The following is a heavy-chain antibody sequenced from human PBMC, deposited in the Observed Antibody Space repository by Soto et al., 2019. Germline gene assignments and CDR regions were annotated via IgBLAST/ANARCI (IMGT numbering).Heavy chain of an antibody. CDR2: IYYSGRT. CDR1: GYSIYSRSYY. CDR3: ARQRTSVVTQAYFDV. J-gene: IGHJ4*02. Sequence: PSCCVSRTCIDPGYSIYSRSYYWGWIRQPPGKGLEWIGSIYYSGRTYNNPSLRSRVSMSIDTSKDQFSLKLKSVTAADTALYFCARQRTSVVTQAYFDVWGPGSLVPVSS. V-gene: IGHV4-39*01. D-gene: IGHD2-21*02.